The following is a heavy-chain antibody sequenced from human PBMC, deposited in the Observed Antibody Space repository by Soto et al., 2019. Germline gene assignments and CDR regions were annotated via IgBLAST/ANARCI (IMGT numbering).Heavy chain of an antibody. D-gene: IGHD6-13*01. CDR2: ISGSGGST. V-gene: IGHV3-23*01. J-gene: IGHJ5*02. CDR1: GFTFSSYA. Sequence: EVQLLESGGGLVQPGGSLRLSCAASGFTFSSYAMSWVRQAPGKGLEWVSAISGSGGSTYYADSVKGRFTIIRNNFKNMLYLQRNCMRAEDTTKYYCAKDKGYSSSWYVNWFNPRGQGALISGS. CDR3: AKDKGYSSSWYVNWFNP.